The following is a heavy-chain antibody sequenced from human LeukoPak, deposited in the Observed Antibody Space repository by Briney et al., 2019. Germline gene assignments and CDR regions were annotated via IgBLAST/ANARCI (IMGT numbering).Heavy chain of an antibody. CDR3: ARRYYYDSSGYPPDY. Sequence: PGGSLRLSCAASGFTFDDYAMHWVRQAPGKGLEWVSGISWNSGSIGYADSVKGRFTISRDNAKNSLYLQMNSLRAEDTAVYYCARRYYYDSSGYPPDYWGQGTLVTVSS. V-gene: IGHV3-9*01. CDR1: GFTFDDYA. D-gene: IGHD3-22*01. CDR2: ISWNSGSI. J-gene: IGHJ4*02.